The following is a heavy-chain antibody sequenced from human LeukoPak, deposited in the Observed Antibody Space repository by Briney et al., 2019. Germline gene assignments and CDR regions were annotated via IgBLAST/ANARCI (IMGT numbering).Heavy chain of an antibody. V-gene: IGHV3-9*01. CDR3: ATLYDVAFDI. CDR2: ISWNSGSI. J-gene: IGHJ3*02. D-gene: IGHD5/OR15-5a*01. CDR1: GFTFDDYA. Sequence: GRSLRLSCAASGFTFDDYAMHWVRQAPGKGLEWVSGISWNSGSIGYADSVKGRFTISRDNAKNSLYLQMNNLRAEDTALYYCATLYDVAFDIWSQGTMVTVSS.